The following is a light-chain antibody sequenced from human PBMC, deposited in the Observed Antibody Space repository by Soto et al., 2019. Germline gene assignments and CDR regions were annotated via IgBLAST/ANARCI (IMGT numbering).Light chain of an antibody. CDR2: GAS. CDR3: QQYTNGPPIT. CDR1: QSINRK. Sequence: IVMTQSPTTLSMSTAETATLSCRASQSINRKLAWYQQKPGQSPRLLIFGASTRATGIPDRFSGSGSGTEFSLTISYLQSEDFAVYFCQQYTNGPPITFCLGTRLXXK. V-gene: IGKV3-15*01. J-gene: IGKJ5*01.